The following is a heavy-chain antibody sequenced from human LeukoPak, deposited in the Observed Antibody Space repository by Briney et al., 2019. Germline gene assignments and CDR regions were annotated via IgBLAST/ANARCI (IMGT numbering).Heavy chain of an antibody. J-gene: IGHJ4*02. D-gene: IGHD4-11*01. CDR3: VRLTGPEKNFDY. Sequence: SETLSLTCTVSGGSISSYYWSWIRQPPGKGLEWIGYIYYSGSANYNPSLKSRVTISVDTSKNQFSLKLSSVTAADTAVYYCVRLTGPEKNFDYWGQGTLVTVSS. CDR1: GGSISSYY. CDR2: IYYSGSA. V-gene: IGHV4-59*01.